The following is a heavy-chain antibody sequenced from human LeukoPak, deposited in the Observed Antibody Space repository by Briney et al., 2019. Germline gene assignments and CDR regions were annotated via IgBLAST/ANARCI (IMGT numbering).Heavy chain of an antibody. CDR1: GGSISSSSCY. D-gene: IGHD1-26*01. J-gene: IGHJ4*02. CDR2: IYYSGST. V-gene: IGHV4-39*01. Sequence: SETLSLTCTVSGGSISSSSCYWGWIRQPPGKGLEWSGSIYYSGSTYYNPSLKSRVTISVDTSKNQFSLKLSSVTAADTAVYYCARHRFFGGSYYDYWGQGTLVTVSS. CDR3: ARHRFFGGSYYDY.